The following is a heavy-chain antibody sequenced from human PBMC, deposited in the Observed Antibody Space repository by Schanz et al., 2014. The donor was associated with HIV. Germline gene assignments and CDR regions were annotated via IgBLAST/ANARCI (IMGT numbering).Heavy chain of an antibody. CDR2: VNPKSGNT. D-gene: IGHD6-6*01. CDR3: ARGLKDSSSSEAFHI. Sequence: QVRLVQSGAEVQKPGASVKVSCKASGYSFTSYDINWVRQATGQGLEWMGWVNPKSGNTGYAQKFQGRVTMTRNTSISTAYMELSSLGSDDTAMYYCARGLKDSSSSEAFHIWGQGTMVTVSS. V-gene: IGHV1-8*02. CDR1: GYSFTSYD. J-gene: IGHJ3*02.